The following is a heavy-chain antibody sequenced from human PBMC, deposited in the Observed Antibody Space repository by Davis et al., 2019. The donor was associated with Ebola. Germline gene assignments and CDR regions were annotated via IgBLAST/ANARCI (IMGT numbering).Heavy chain of an antibody. V-gene: IGHV4-39*07. Sequence: PSETLSLTCTVSGGSISSSSYYWGWIRQPPGKGLEWIGSIYYSGSTYYNPSLKSRVTISVDTSKNQFSLKLSSVTAADTAVYYCARGGYCSSTSCYGGVGRYWGQGTLVTVSS. CDR3: ARGGYCSSTSCYGGVGRY. J-gene: IGHJ4*02. D-gene: IGHD2-2*01. CDR2: IYYSGST. CDR1: GGSISSSSYY.